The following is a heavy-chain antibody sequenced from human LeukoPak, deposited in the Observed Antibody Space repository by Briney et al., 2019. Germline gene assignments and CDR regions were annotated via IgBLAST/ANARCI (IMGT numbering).Heavy chain of an antibody. CDR1: GASIRSYY. CDR2: IYYTGSTNY. CDR3: ARHGPRRDGYNHDY. V-gene: IGHV4-59*08. J-gene: IGHJ4*02. D-gene: IGHD5-24*01. Sequence: SETLSLTCTVSGASIRSYYWSWIRQPPGKGLECIGYIYYTGSTNYNYNPSLKSRVTISVDTSKNQFSLKLSSVTAADTAVYYCARHGPRRDGYNHDYWGPGTLVTVSS.